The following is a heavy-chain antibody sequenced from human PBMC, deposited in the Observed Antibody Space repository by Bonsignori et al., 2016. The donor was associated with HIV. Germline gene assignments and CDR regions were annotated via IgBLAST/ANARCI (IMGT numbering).Heavy chain of an antibody. J-gene: IGHJ4*02. D-gene: IGHD2-2*01. CDR3: ARHPRYCSSTSCPLDY. CDR2: IYPGDSDT. V-gene: IGHV5-51*01. CDR1: GYSFTSYW. Sequence: GESLKISCKGSGYSFTSYWIGWVRQMPGKGLEWMGIIYPGDSDTRYSPSFQGQVTISADKSISTAYLQWSSLKASDTAMYYCARHPRYCSSTSCPLDYWGQGTLVTVSS.